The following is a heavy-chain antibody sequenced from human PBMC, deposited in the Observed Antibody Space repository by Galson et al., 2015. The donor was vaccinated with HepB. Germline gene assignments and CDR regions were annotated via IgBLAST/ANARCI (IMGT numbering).Heavy chain of an antibody. J-gene: IGHJ3*02. V-gene: IGHV3-7*01. D-gene: IGHD3-22*01. CDR1: GFTFSSYW. CDR3: ARGSDSRAGSDDAFDI. Sequence: SLRLSCAASGFTFSSYWMSWVRQAPGKGLEWVANIKQDGSEKYYVDSVKGRFTISRDNAKNSLYLQMNSLRAEDTAVYYCARGSDSRAGSDDAFDIWGQGTMVIVSS. CDR2: IKQDGSEK.